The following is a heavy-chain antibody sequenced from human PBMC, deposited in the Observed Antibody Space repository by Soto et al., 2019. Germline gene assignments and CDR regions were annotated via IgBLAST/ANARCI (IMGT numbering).Heavy chain of an antibody. J-gene: IGHJ4*02. V-gene: IGHV3-48*02. CDR3: ARDHDWGFDY. CDR2: IRESNSVI. Sequence: EVQLVESGGGLVQPGGSLRLSCTASGFTFSSYPMNWVRQAPGMGLEWVSHIRESNSVIYYADSVKGRFTISRDNGKNSLYLQMNSLRDEDTAVYYCARDHDWGFDYWGQGILVTVSS. D-gene: IGHD2-21*01. CDR1: GFTFSSYP.